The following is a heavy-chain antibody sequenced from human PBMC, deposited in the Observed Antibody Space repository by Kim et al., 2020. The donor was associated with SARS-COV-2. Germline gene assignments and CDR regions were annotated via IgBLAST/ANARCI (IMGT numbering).Heavy chain of an antibody. V-gene: IGHV1-69*13. CDR1: GGTFSSYA. J-gene: IGHJ4*02. CDR2: IIPIFGTA. D-gene: IGHD3-9*01. CDR3: ARGLRYFDWLSDY. Sequence: SVKVSCKASGGTFSSYAISWVRQAPGQGLEWMGGIIPIFGTANYAQKFQGRVTITADESTSTAYMELSSLRSEDTAVYYCARGLRYFDWLSDYWGQGTLVTVSS.